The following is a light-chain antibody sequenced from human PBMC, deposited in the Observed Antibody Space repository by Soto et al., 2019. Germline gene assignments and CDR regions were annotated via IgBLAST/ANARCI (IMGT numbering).Light chain of an antibody. V-gene: IGKV3-20*01. CDR1: QSVGSNS. Sequence: EFVLTQSPGTLSLSPGERATLSCRASQSVGSNSLAWYQQQPGQAPRILIDGASTRATGIPDRFSGSGSETDFTLTISRLEPEDVAVYYCQQYGSSPPLTFGGGTKVEIK. J-gene: IGKJ4*01. CDR3: QQYGSSPPLT. CDR2: GAS.